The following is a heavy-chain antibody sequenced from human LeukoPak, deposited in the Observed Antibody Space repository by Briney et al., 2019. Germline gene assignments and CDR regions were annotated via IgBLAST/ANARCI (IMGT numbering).Heavy chain of an antibody. V-gene: IGHV3-9*01. D-gene: IGHD3-3*01. J-gene: IGHJ3*02. CDR3: AKGSTITIFGVVRGFDI. Sequence: GGSLRLSCAASGFTFDDYAMHWVRQAPGKGLEWVSGISWNSGSIGYADSVKGRFTISRDNAKNSLYLQMNSLRAEDTALYYCAKGSTITIFGVVRGFDIWGQGTMVTVSS. CDR1: GFTFDDYA. CDR2: ISWNSGSI.